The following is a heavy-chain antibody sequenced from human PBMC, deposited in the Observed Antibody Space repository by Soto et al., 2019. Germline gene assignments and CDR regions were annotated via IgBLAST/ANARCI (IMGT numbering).Heavy chain of an antibody. CDR3: AREEALIVVPTGGIDYSFDS. D-gene: IGHD3-22*01. Sequence: QVQLQESGPGQVKPSQTLSLTCTVSGASISSGDHFWTWLRQPPGKGLEWIGYIYYRGGAYYNPSLKSRVAIAVDASKYQFSPTLTSVTAADTAVYYCAREEALIVVPTGGIDYSFDSWGQGTLVTVSS. CDR2: IYYRGGA. V-gene: IGHV4-30-4*01. J-gene: IGHJ4*02. CDR1: GASISSGDHF.